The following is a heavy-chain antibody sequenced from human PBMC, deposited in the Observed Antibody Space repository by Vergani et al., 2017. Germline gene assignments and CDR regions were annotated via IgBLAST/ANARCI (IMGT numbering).Heavy chain of an antibody. D-gene: IGHD5-24*01. CDR2: IGTAGDT. CDR1: GFTFSSYD. Sequence: EVQLLESGGGVVQPGRSLRLSCAASGFTFSSYDMHWVRHATGKGLEWVSAIGTAGDTYYPGSVKGRFTSSRENAKNSLYLQMNSLRAGDTAVYYCARGADAYYYGMDVWGQGTTVTVSS. J-gene: IGHJ6*01. CDR3: ARGADAYYYGMDV. V-gene: IGHV3-13*04.